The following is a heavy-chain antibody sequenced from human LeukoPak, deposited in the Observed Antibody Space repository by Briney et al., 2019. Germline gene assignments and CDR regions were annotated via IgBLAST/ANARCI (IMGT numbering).Heavy chain of an antibody. D-gene: IGHD2-2*01. CDR1: GYTFTGYY. CDR3: ARGERPDIVVVPAAMVGDYFDY. V-gene: IGHV1-2*02. Sequence: ASVKVSCKASGYTFTGYYMHWVRQAPGQGLEWMGWINPNSGGTNYAQKFQGRVTMTRDTSISTAYMELSRLRSDDTAVYYCARGERPDIVVVPAAMVGDYFDYWGQGTLVTVSS. CDR2: INPNSGGT. J-gene: IGHJ4*02.